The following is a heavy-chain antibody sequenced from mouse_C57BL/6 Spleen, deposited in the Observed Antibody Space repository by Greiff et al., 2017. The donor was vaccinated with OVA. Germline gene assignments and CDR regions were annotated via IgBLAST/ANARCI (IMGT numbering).Heavy chain of an antibody. V-gene: IGHV1-62-2*01. Sequence: QVHVKQSGAELVKPGASVKLSCKASGYTFTEYTIHWVKQRSGQGLEWIGWFYPGSGSIKYNEKFKDKATLTADKSSSTVYMERSRLTSEDSAVYFCARHPYSSGYGYAMDYWGQGTSVTVSS. CDR3: ARHPYSSGYGYAMDY. J-gene: IGHJ4*01. D-gene: IGHD3-2*02. CDR2: FYPGSGSI. CDR1: GYTFTEYT.